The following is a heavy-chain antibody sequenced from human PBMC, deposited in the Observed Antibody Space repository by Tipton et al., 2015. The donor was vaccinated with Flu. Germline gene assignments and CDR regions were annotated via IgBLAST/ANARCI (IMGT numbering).Heavy chain of an antibody. J-gene: IGHJ5*02. Sequence: TLSLTCTVSGGSISSGSYYWSWIRQPAGKGLEWIGRIYTSGTTNYNPSLKSRVTISVDTSKNQFSLKLSSVTAADTAVYYCAGDRVGDYSGFDPWGQGTLVTVSS. V-gene: IGHV4-61*02. CDR1: GGSISSGSYY. D-gene: IGHD4-17*01. CDR3: AGDRVGDYSGFDP. CDR2: IYTSGTT.